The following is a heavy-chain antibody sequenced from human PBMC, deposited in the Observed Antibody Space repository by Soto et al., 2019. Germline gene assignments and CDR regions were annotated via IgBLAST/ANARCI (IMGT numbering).Heavy chain of an antibody. D-gene: IGHD2-15*01. CDR2: ISGSGGST. Sequence: GGSLRLSCAASGFTFSSYAMSWVRQAPGKGLEWVSAISGSGGSTYYADSVKGRFTISRDNSKNTLYLQMNSLRAEDTAVYYCAKDSPDCSGGSCYPGYFQHWGQGTLVTVSS. V-gene: IGHV3-23*01. CDR1: GFTFSSYA. J-gene: IGHJ1*01. CDR3: AKDSPDCSGGSCYPGYFQH.